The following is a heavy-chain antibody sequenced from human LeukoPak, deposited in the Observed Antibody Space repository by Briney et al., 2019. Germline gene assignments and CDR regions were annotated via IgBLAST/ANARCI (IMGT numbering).Heavy chain of an antibody. CDR2: INHSGST. CDR1: GGSFSGYY. J-gene: IGHJ4*02. V-gene: IGHV4-34*01. Sequence: SETLSLTCAVYGGSFSGYYWSWLRQPPGKGLEWIGEINHSGSTNYNPSLKSRVTISVDTSKNQFSLKLRSVTAADTAVYYCARVDLRYFDWFLSRSFDYWGQGTLVTVSS. D-gene: IGHD3-9*01. CDR3: ARVDLRYFDWFLSRSFDY.